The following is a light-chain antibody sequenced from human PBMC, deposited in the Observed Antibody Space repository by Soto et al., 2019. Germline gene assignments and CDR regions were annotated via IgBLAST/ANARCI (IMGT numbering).Light chain of an antibody. Sequence: EIVLTHSPGTLSLSPWERATLSSSAGQSVSSSYLAWYQQKPGQAPRLLIYGASSRATGIPDRFSGSGSGTDFTLTISRLEPEDFAVYYCQQYGSSSTWTFGQGTKVDIK. CDR1: QSVSSSY. CDR2: GAS. V-gene: IGKV3-20*01. J-gene: IGKJ1*01. CDR3: QQYGSSSTWT.